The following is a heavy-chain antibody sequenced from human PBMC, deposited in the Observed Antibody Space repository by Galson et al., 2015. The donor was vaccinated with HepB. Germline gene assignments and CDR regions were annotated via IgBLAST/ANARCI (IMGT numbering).Heavy chain of an antibody. J-gene: IGHJ6*03. D-gene: IGHD1-26*01. CDR3: AKSIPSYRTDYYMDV. Sequence: SLRLSCAASGFTFSSYGMHWVRQAPGKGLEWVAVISYDGSNKYYADSVKGRFTISRDNSKNTLYLQMNSLRAEDTAVYYCAKSIPSYRTDYYMDVWGKGTTVTVSS. CDR1: GFTFSSYG. CDR2: ISYDGSNK. V-gene: IGHV3-30*18.